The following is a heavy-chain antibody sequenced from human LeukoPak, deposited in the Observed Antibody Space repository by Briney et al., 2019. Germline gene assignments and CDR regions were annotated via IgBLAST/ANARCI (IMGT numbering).Heavy chain of an antibody. CDR1: GYTFTSYY. J-gene: IGHJ6*03. Sequence: ASVKVSCKASGYTFTSYYMHWVRQAPGQGLEWMGIINPSGGSTSYAQKFQGRVTMTRDTSTSTVYMELSSLRSEDTAVYYCARAIDYYGSGSYPMDYYYYYYMDVWGKGTTVTISS. CDR3: ARAIDYYGSGSYPMDYYYYYYMDV. D-gene: IGHD3-10*01. V-gene: IGHV1-46*01. CDR2: INPSGGST.